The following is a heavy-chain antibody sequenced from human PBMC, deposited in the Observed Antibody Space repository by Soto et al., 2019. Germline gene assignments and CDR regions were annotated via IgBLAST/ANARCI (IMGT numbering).Heavy chain of an antibody. J-gene: IGHJ4*02. D-gene: IGHD3-10*01. CDR1: GFTFSDHY. Sequence: GGSLRLSCAASGFTFSDHYMDWVRQAPGKGLEWVGRIRKKVNKYTTEYAASVKGRFTISRDDSKTSLYLQMNSLITEDAAVYYCVKAGVSYNFDYWGQGTLVTVSS. CDR2: IRKKVNKYTT. CDR3: VKAGVSYNFDY. V-gene: IGHV3-72*01.